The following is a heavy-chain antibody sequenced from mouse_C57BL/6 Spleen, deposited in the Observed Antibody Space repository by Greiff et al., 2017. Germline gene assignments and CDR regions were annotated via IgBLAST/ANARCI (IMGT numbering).Heavy chain of an antibody. CDR1: GYTFTSYW. Sequence: QVQLQQPGAELVRPGTSVKLSCKASGYTFTSYWMHWVQQRPGQGLEWIGVIDPSDSYTNSNQKFKGKATLTVDTSSSTAYMQLSSLTSEDSAVYYCARSYSNYAGYFDYWGQGTTLTVSS. CDR2: IDPSDSYT. D-gene: IGHD2-5*01. J-gene: IGHJ2*01. CDR3: ARSYSNYAGYFDY. V-gene: IGHV1-59*01.